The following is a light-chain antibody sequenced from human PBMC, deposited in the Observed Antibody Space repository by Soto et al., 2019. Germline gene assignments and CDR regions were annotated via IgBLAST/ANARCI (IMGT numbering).Light chain of an antibody. V-gene: IGLV2-14*01. Sequence: QPVLTQPASVSGSPGQSITISCTGTSSDVGGYNYVSWYQQHPGKAPKLMIYDVSNRPSGVSNRFSGSKSGNTASRAISGLQAEDEADYYCSSYTSSSTRVFGGGTKVTVL. CDR1: SSDVGGYNY. J-gene: IGLJ2*01. CDR3: SSYTSSSTRV. CDR2: DVS.